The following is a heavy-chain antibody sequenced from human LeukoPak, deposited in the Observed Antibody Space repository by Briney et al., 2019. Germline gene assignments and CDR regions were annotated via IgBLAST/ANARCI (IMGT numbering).Heavy chain of an antibody. CDR2: IYSGGST. J-gene: IGHJ6*03. CDR1: GFTVSSNY. V-gene: IGHV3-53*01. Sequence: GGSLRLSCAASGFTVSSNYMSWVRQAPGKGLEWVSVIYSGGSTYYADSVKGRFTISRDNSKNTLYLQMNSLRAEDTAVYYCASTAAGTSYYYYYMDVWGRGTLVTVSS. D-gene: IGHD1-1*01. CDR3: ASTAAGTSYYYYYMDV.